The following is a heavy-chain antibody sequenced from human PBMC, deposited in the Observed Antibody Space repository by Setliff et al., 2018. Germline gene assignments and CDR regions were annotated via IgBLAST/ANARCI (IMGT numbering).Heavy chain of an antibody. J-gene: IGHJ4*02. D-gene: IGHD2-21*02. V-gene: IGHV1-18*04. Sequence: VSVKVSCKTSGFRFTSFGFSWVRQAPGQGLEWMGWISPYSGESNYAQKFQDRLTVTADTSTKTIYMELRSLTSDDTAVYYCARVRPCGVDCSTGVGGPYYFDHWGQGTLVTVSS. CDR3: ARVRPCGVDCSTGVGGPYYFDH. CDR2: ISPYSGES. CDR1: GFRFTSFG.